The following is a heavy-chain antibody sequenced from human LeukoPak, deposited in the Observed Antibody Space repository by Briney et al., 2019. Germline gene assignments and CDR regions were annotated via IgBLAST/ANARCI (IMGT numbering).Heavy chain of an antibody. D-gene: IGHD2-2*02. Sequence: GRSLRLSCVASGFTFSSNAMSWVRQAPRKGLEWVSSISGSGGSTYYADSVKGRFTISRDNSKNTLFLQMNSLRVEDTAVYYCANIPGSFDYWGQGTLVTVSS. CDR3: ANIPGSFDY. CDR1: GFTFSSNA. CDR2: ISGSGGST. V-gene: IGHV3-23*01. J-gene: IGHJ4*02.